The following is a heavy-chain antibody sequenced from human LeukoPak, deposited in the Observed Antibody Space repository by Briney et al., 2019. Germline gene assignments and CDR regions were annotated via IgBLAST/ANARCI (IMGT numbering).Heavy chain of an antibody. Sequence: PGGSLRLSCAASGFTVSSNYMSWVRQAPGKGLEWVSVIYSGGSTYYADSVKGRFTISRDNSKSTLYLQMNSLRAEDTAVYYCAVWSSSSFNYWGQGTLVTVSS. CDR2: IYSGGST. V-gene: IGHV3-53*01. D-gene: IGHD6-6*01. CDR3: AVWSSSSFNY. J-gene: IGHJ4*02. CDR1: GFTVSSNY.